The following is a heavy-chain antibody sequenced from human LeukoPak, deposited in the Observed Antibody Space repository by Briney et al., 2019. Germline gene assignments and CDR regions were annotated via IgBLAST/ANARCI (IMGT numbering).Heavy chain of an antibody. CDR1: GGSFSGYY. J-gene: IGHJ4*02. D-gene: IGHD3-10*01. V-gene: IGHV4-34*01. CDR3: ASLYGSGSYYKEDY. CDR2: INHSGST. Sequence: SETLSLTCAVYGGSFSGYYWSWIRQPPGKGLEWIGEINHSGSTNYNPSLKSRVTISVDTSKNQFSLKLSSVTAADTAVYYCASLYGSGSYYKEDYWGQGTLVTVSS.